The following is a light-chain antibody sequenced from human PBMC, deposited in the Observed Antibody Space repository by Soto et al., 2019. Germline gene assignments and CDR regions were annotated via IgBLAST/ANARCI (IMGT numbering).Light chain of an antibody. V-gene: IGKV3-20*01. CDR1: QSVNSGY. CDR3: QQYGDSVFT. Sequence: EIVLTQSPATLSLSAGERATLSCRASQSVNSGYLAWFQQKGGRAPRLLIYGTSGRATGIPDSFSGNGSRTDFTLTISRLDPEDFGVYYCQQYGDSVFTFGPGTKVEIK. J-gene: IGKJ3*01. CDR2: GTS.